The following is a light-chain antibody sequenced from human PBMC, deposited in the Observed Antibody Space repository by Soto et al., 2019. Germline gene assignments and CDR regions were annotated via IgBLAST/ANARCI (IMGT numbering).Light chain of an antibody. J-gene: IGKJ4*01. V-gene: IGKV1-5*03. CDR3: QQYDSYPLT. Sequence: DIQMTQSPSTLSASVGDRVTITCRASQSIGSWLAWHQQEPGKAPKLLIYKASSLESGVPSRFSGSGSGTDFTLSISSLQPDDSATYYCQQYDSYPLTFGGGTKVEIK. CDR1: QSIGSW. CDR2: KAS.